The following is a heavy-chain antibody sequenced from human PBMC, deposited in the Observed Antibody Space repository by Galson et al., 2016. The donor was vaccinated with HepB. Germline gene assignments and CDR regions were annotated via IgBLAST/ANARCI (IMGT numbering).Heavy chain of an antibody. CDR1: GYTFTSYD. J-gene: IGHJ6*02. Sequence: SCKASGYTFTSYDINWVRQATGHGLEWMGWMNPNSGNTGYAQKFQGSVTMPRSTSISTAYMELSSLRSEDTAVYYCARGRWYGGNYGMDVWGQGTTVTVSS. CDR3: ARGRWYGGNYGMDV. V-gene: IGHV1-8*01. CDR2: MNPNSGNT. D-gene: IGHD4-23*01.